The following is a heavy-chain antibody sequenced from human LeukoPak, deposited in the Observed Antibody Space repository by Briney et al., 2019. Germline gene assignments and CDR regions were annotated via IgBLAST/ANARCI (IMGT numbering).Heavy chain of an antibody. D-gene: IGHD2-2*02. V-gene: IGHV1-18*01. CDR2: ISTYNGNT. Sequence: GASVTVSRTASAYTFTSYGISRVRHAPGQGLEWIGWISTYNGNTNYAQKLQGRVTMTTDTSTSTAYMELRSLRSDDTAVYYCARETPYCSSTSCYNRGPDNWFDPWGQGTLVTVSS. CDR1: AYTFTSYG. J-gene: IGHJ5*02. CDR3: ARETPYCSSTSCYNRGPDNWFDP.